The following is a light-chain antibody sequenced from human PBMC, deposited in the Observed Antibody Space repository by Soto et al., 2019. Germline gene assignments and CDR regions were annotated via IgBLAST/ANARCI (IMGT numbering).Light chain of an antibody. CDR1: QSVSSY. V-gene: IGKV3-11*01. J-gene: IGKJ1*01. CDR3: QQRSNWXPTWT. CDR2: DAS. Sequence: EIVLTQSPATLSLSPGERATLSCRASQSVSSYLAWYQQKPGQAPRLLIYDASNRATGIPARFSGSGSGTDFTLTISSLEPEDFAVYYCQQRSNWXPTWTFGQGTKVDIK.